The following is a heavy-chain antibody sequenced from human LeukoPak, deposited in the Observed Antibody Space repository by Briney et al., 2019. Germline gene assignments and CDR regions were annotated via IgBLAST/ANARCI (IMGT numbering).Heavy chain of an antibody. Sequence: PGGSLRLSCAASGFTFSNYWMHWVRQAPGKGLVWVSRISSDGTTTTYADSVQGRFTISRDNAKNTLYLQMDSLRAEDTSVYYCARAHSSGWYYGGGCWGQGTLVTVSS. CDR2: ISSDGTTT. V-gene: IGHV3-74*01. J-gene: IGHJ4*02. CDR3: ARAHSSGWYYGGGC. D-gene: IGHD6-19*01. CDR1: GFTFSNYW.